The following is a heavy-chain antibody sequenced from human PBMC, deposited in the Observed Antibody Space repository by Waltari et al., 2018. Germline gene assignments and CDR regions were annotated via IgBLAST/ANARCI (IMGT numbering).Heavy chain of an antibody. V-gene: IGHV1-2*06. CDR1: GYTFTGYS. D-gene: IGHD3-16*01. Sequence: QVQLVQSGAEVKKPGASVKVSCKASGYTFTGYSSHWVRQAPGQGLEWMGRINPNSGGTNYAQKFQGRVTMTRDTSISTAYMELSRLRSDDTAVYYCARGFGTAMGDRDWFDPWGQGTLVTVSS. CDR2: INPNSGGT. J-gene: IGHJ5*02. CDR3: ARGFGTAMGDRDWFDP.